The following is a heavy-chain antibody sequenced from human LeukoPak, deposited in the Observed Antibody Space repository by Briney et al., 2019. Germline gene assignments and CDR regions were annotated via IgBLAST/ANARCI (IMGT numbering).Heavy chain of an antibody. V-gene: IGHV3-23*01. CDR1: GFTFNSYA. CDR3: ARGGTNYYYMDV. CDR2: ISGSGDRT. J-gene: IGHJ6*03. Sequence: GGTLRLSCAASGFTFNSYAMSWVRQAPGKGLEWVSAISGSGDRTFYADSVKGRLTISRDNSKNTLYLQLNTVRAEDTALYYCARGGTNYYYMDVWGNGTTVTVSS. D-gene: IGHD3-10*01.